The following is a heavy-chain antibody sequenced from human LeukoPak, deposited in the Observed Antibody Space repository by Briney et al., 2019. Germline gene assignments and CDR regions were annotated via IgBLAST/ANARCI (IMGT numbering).Heavy chain of an antibody. CDR3: TSRRRDFWTDY. D-gene: IGHD3/OR15-3a*01. CDR1: GFTFSGSA. V-gene: IGHV3-73*01. J-gene: IGHJ4*02. CDR2: IRSKANSYAT. Sequence: GGSLRLSCAASGFTFSGSAMHWVRQASGKGLERVGRIRSKANSYATAYAASVKGRSTISRDDSKNTAYLQMNSLKTEDTAVYYCTSRRRDFWTDYWGQGTLVTVSS.